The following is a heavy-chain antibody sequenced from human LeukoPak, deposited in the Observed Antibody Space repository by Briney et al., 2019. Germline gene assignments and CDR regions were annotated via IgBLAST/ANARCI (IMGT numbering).Heavy chain of an antibody. Sequence: GGSLRLSCAASGFTFSSYWMHWVRQAPGKGLVWVSTISAGGGATFFADSVKGRFTISRDNSKNTLYLQMNSLRAEDTAVYYCAKEIEQWLVDYWGQGTLVTVSS. V-gene: IGHV3-23*01. D-gene: IGHD6-19*01. CDR2: ISAGGGAT. CDR1: GFTFSSYW. J-gene: IGHJ4*02. CDR3: AKEIEQWLVDY.